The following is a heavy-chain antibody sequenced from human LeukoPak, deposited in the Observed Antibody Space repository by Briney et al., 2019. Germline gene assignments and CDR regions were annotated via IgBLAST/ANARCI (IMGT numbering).Heavy chain of an antibody. CDR3: AREDYSSGNPTIDT. J-gene: IGHJ5*02. V-gene: IGHV3-21*06. Sequence: GGSLRLSCAASRFTFSRYAMKWVRQAPGKGLEWVSCIGASGSYMYYADSVKGRFTISRDNAKNSMYLQMNSLRAEDAAVYYCAREDYSSGNPTIDTWGQGTLVTVSS. CDR1: RFTFSRYA. CDR2: IGASGSYM. D-gene: IGHD3-10*01.